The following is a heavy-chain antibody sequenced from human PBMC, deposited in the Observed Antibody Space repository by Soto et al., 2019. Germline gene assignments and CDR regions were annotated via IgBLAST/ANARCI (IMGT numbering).Heavy chain of an antibody. CDR1: GGTFSSYA. CDR3: ARERSYLYDSSGYFDY. D-gene: IGHD3-22*01. V-gene: IGHV1-69*13. J-gene: IGHJ4*02. CDR2: IIPIFGTA. Sequence: EASVKVSCKASGGTFSSYAISWVRQAPGQGLGWMGGIIPIFGTANYAQKFQGRVTITADESTSTAYMELSSLRSEDTAVYYCARERSYLYDSSGYFDYWGQGTLVTVSS.